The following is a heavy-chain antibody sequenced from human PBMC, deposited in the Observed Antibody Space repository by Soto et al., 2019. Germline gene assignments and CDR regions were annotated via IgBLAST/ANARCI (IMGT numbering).Heavy chain of an antibody. CDR3: ATSYGSGYRAFDY. CDR1: GDTFSSYS. V-gene: IGHV1-69*02. J-gene: IGHJ4*02. CDR2: INPILSMS. D-gene: IGHD3-10*01. Sequence: QVQLVQSGAEVKKPGSSVKVSCKASGDTFSSYSINWVRQAPGLGLEWMGRINPILSMSNYAQNFRGRVTIIAEKSTGTAYMELSSLRSEDTAMYYCATSYGSGYRAFDYWGQGALVTVSS.